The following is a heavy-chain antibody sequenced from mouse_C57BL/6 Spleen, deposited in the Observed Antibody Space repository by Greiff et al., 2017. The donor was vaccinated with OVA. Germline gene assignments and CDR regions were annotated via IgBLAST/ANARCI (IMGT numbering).Heavy chain of an antibody. V-gene: IGHV1-64*01. CDR2: IHPNSGST. CDR1: GYTFTSYW. J-gene: IGHJ1*03. CDR3: ARGLRQDWYFDV. D-gene: IGHD2-2*01. Sequence: QVQLQQPGAELVKPGASVKLSCKASGYTFTSYWMHWVKQRPGQGLEWIGMIHPNSGSTNYNEKFKSKATLTVDKSSSTAYMQLSSLTSEDSAVYYCARGLRQDWYFDVWGTGTTVTVSS.